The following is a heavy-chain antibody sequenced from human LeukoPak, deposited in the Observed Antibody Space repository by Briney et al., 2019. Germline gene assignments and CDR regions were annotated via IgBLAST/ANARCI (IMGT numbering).Heavy chain of an antibody. V-gene: IGHV1-46*01. CDR3: ARDNSVGDVAWWFDP. CDR2: INPSGSST. Sequence: ASVKVSRKASGYTFTSYYMHWVRQAPGQGLEWMGIINPSGSSTLYAQKFQGRVTMTRDMSTTTDYMELSSLRSEDTAFYYCARDNSVGDVAWWFDPWGQGTLVTVSS. CDR1: GYTFTSYY. D-gene: IGHD1-26*01. J-gene: IGHJ5*02.